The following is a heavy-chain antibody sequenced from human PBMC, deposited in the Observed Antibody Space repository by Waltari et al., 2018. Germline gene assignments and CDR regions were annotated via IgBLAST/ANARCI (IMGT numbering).Heavy chain of an antibody. CDR3: ARARGTTGYMDV. V-gene: IGHV1-69-2*01. D-gene: IGHD1-7*01. Sequence: EVQLVQSGAEVKKPGATVKVSCKVSGYTFTDYYMHWVHQAPGKGLEWMGLVDPEDGETIYAEKFQGRLTVTADTSTDTANMELNSLRPEDTAVYYCARARGTTGYMDVWGKGTTVTVSS. CDR1: GYTFTDYY. J-gene: IGHJ6*03. CDR2: VDPEDGET.